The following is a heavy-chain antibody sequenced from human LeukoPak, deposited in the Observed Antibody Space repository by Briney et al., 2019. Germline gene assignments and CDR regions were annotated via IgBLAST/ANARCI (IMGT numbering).Heavy chain of an antibody. D-gene: IGHD3-22*01. V-gene: IGHV4-59*01. CDR1: GGSISSYY. CDR2: IYYSGST. J-gene: IGHJ3*02. Sequence: SETLSPTCTVSGGSISSYYWSWIRQPPGKGLEWIGYIYYSGSTNYNPSLKSRVTISVDTSKNQFSLKLSSVTAADTAVYYCARDSAYDAPLDIWGQGTMVTVSS. CDR3: ARDSAYDAPLDI.